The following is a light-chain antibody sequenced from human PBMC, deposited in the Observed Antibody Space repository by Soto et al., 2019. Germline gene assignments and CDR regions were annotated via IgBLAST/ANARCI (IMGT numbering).Light chain of an antibody. CDR2: DAY. CDR1: QGVGST. Sequence: EIVMTQSPATLSVSPGERVTLSCRASQGVGSTLAWYRQQPGQAPRLLIYDAYIRATGVPARFSGSGSGTEFTLTISSLQSEDFATYYCQQTRAYPSTFGGGTKVEIK. V-gene: IGKV3-15*01. CDR3: QQTRAYPST. J-gene: IGKJ4*01.